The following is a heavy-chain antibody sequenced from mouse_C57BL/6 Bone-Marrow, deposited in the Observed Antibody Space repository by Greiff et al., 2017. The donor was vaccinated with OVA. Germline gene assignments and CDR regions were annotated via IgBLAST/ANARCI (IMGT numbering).Heavy chain of an antibody. J-gene: IGHJ2*01. CDR1: GYTFTSYW. D-gene: IGHD1-1*01. Sequence: EVQLQQSGTVLARPGASVKMSCKTSGYTFTSYWMHWVKQRPGQGLEWIGAIYPGNSDTSYNQKFKGKAKLTAVTSASTAYMELSSLTNEDSAVYYCTRDFVTTVVADDYWGQGTTLTVSS. CDR3: TRDFVTTVVADDY. CDR2: IYPGNSDT. V-gene: IGHV1-5*01.